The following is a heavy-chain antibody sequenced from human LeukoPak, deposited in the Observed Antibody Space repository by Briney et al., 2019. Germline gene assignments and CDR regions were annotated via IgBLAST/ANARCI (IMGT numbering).Heavy chain of an antibody. V-gene: IGHV4-59*02. J-gene: IGHJ5*02. CDR1: GASVTDYY. D-gene: IGHD7-27*01. CDR3: TRGHWGLQS. CDR2: IHHSGNS. Sequence: PSGTLSLTYTVSGASVTDYYWSWIRQSPGKGLEWISYIHHSGNSDYNPSLRSRVTTSLDTSKNQFSLNLISVTAADTAVYYCTRGHWGLQSWSQGTLVTVSS.